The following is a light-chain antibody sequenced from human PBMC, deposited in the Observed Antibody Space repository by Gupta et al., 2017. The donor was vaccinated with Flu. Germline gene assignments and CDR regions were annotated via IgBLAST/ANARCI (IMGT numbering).Light chain of an antibody. Sequence: QSALTQPPSASGSPGQAVAISCNGTSSDIGRYNYVSWYQQYPGKAPKLIIYEVTKRPSGVPDRFSGSKSGNTASLTVSRLQAEDEADYYCSSYGYIRVFGTGTKVTVL. CDR3: SSYGYIRV. CDR1: SSDIGRYNY. CDR2: EVT. V-gene: IGLV2-8*01. J-gene: IGLJ1*01.